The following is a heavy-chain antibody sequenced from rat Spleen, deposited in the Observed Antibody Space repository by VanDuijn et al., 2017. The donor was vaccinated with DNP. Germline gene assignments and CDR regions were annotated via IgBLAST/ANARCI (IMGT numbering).Heavy chain of an antibody. D-gene: IGHD1-9*01. CDR2: ISYSGRT. J-gene: IGHJ2*01. Sequence: EVQLQESGPGLVKPSQSLSLTCSVTGYSITSNYWGWIRKFPGNKMEWIGHISYSGRTSYNPSLKSRISITRDTSKNQFFLQLKSVTTEDTSTDYGASSYYGYNGYYFDYCGQGVMVTVSS. V-gene: IGHV3-1*01. CDR1: GYSITSNY. CDR3: ASSYYGYNGYYFDY.